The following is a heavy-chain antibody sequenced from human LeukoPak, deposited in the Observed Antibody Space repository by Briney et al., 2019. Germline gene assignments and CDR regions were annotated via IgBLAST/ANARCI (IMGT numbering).Heavy chain of an antibody. V-gene: IGHV4-34*01. J-gene: IGHJ4*02. CDR2: IYYSGST. D-gene: IGHD2-2*02. CDR1: GGSFSGYY. Sequence: SETLSLTCAVYGGSFSGYYWSWIRQPPGKGLEWIGSIYYSGSTYYNPSLKSRVTISVDTSKNQFSLKLSSVTAADTAVYYCARQGVIVVVPAAIDYWGQGTLVTVSS. CDR3: ARQGVIVVVPAAIDY.